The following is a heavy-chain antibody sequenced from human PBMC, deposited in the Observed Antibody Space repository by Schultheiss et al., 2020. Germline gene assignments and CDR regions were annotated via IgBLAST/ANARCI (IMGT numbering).Heavy chain of an antibody. CDR3: ARDLYTGDRGY. J-gene: IGHJ4*02. CDR1: GFTFSNYW. V-gene: IGHV3-74*01. D-gene: IGHD2-21*01. Sequence: GGSLRLSCAASGFTFSNYWMHWVRQAPGKGPVWVSRINNDGSRINYAESVKGRFTISRDNSKNTLLLQMNSLRVEDTAVYYCARDLYTGDRGYWGQGTLVTVSS. CDR2: INNDGSRI.